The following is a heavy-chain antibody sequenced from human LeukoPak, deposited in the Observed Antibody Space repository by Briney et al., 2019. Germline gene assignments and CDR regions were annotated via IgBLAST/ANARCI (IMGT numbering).Heavy chain of an antibody. CDR1: GFTFSSYW. CDR3: ARGGGYLSAFDI. D-gene: IGHD3-10*01. J-gene: IGHJ3*02. Sequence: PGRSLRLSCAASGFTFSSYWMSSVRQAPGKGLEWVANIKQDGSEKYYVDSVKGRFTISRDNAKNSLYLQMNSLRAEDTAVYYCARGGGYLSAFDIWGQGTMVTVSS. V-gene: IGHV3-7*03. CDR2: IKQDGSEK.